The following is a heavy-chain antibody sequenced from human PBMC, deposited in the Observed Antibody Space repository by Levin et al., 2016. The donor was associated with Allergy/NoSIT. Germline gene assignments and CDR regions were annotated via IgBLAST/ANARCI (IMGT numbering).Heavy chain of an antibody. V-gene: IGHV3-30*04. Sequence: WIRQPPGKGLEWVAVISYDGSNKYYADSVKGRFTISRDNSKNTLYLQMNSLRAEDTAVYYCARGERYYDILTGYPMLYYFDYWGQGTLVTVSS. CDR3: ARGERYYDILTGYPMLYYFDY. D-gene: IGHD3-9*01. CDR2: ISYDGSNK. J-gene: IGHJ4*02.